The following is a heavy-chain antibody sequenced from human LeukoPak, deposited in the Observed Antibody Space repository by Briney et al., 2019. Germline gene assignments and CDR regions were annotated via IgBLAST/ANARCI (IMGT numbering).Heavy chain of an antibody. Sequence: PGGSLRLSCVGSGFTFSSYEMNWVRQAPGKGLEWLSYIGSSDSTTHYADSVKGRFTISRDNSENSLYLQMDSLTAEDTAVYYCTRKGSQWDFLVDYWGQGTRVAVSP. J-gene: IGHJ4*02. CDR3: TRKGSQWDFLVDY. V-gene: IGHV3-48*03. CDR2: IGSSDSTT. CDR1: GFTFSSYE. D-gene: IGHD2/OR15-2a*01.